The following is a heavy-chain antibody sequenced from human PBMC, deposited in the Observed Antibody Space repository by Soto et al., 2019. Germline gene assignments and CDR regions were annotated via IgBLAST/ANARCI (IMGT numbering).Heavy chain of an antibody. J-gene: IGHJ4*02. Sequence: ASVKVSCKASGYTFTTYGITGVRQAPGQGLEWMGWISGYNGNTDYSQKFQGRVTMTSDTSTSTGYMELRSLRSDDTAVFYCARGGRFIYDTSGLTVGAAYFDYWGQGTPVTVSS. CDR2: ISGYNGNT. CDR1: GYTFTTYG. V-gene: IGHV1-18*01. CDR3: ARGGRFIYDTSGLTVGAAYFDY. D-gene: IGHD3-22*01.